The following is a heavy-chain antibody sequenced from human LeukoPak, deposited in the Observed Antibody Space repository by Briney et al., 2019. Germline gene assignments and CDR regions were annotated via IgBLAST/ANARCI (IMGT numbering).Heavy chain of an antibody. V-gene: IGHV1-69*05. J-gene: IGHJ4*02. Sequence: SVKLSCTASGGTFSSYAISWVRQAPGQGLEWMGGIIPICGSANYAQKFQGRVTITTDKSKSTAYMDLSSLRSEDTAVYYCAKGPPSGWYYFDYWGQGTLVTVSS. D-gene: IGHD6-19*01. CDR1: GGTFSSYA. CDR2: IIPICGSA. CDR3: AKGPPSGWYYFDY.